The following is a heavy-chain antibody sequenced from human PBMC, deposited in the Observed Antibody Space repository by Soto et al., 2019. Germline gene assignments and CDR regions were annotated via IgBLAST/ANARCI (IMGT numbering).Heavy chain of an antibody. V-gene: IGHV1-69*02. CDR1: GGTFSSYT. D-gene: IGHD3-22*01. Sequence: QVQLVQSGAEVKKPGSSVKVSCKASGGTFSSYTISWVRQAPGQGLEWIGRIIPILGIANYAQKFQGRVTITADKSTSTAYMELSSLRSEDTEVYYCASKVVALFDYWGQGTLVTVS. J-gene: IGHJ4*02. CDR2: IIPILGIA. CDR3: ASKVVALFDY.